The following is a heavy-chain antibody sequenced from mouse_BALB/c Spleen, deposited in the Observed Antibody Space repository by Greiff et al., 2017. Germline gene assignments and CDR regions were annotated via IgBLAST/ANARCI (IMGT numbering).Heavy chain of an antibody. CDR2: IDPANGNT. Sequence: EVMLVESGAELVKPGASVKLSCTASGFNIKDTYMHWVKQRPEQGLEWIGRIDPANGNTKYDPKFQGKATITADTSSNTAYLQLSSLTSEDTAVYYCAPNWDYYYAMDYWGQGTSVTVSS. D-gene: IGHD4-1*01. V-gene: IGHV14-3*02. CDR1: GFNIKDTY. J-gene: IGHJ4*01. CDR3: APNWDYYYAMDY.